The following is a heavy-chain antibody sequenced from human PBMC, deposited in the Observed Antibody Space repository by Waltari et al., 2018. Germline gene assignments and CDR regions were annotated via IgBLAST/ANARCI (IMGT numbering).Heavy chain of an antibody. CDR2: IYWDDDK. J-gene: IGHJ4*02. Sequence: QITLKESGPTLVKPTQTLTLTCTFSGFSLSTSGVGVGWIRQSPGKALEWLALIYWDDDKRYSPSLKNRLTITKDTSKNQVVLTVTNMDPVDTATYYCAHRTNSSSTSYYFDYWGQGTLVTVSS. CDR1: GFSLSTSGVG. CDR3: AHRTNSSSTSYYFDY. D-gene: IGHD6-6*01. V-gene: IGHV2-5*02.